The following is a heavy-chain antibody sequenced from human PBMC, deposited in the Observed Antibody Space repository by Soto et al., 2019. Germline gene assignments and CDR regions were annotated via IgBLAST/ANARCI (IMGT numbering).Heavy chain of an antibody. CDR2: IYYSGST. D-gene: IGHD6-13*01. V-gene: IGHV4-59*01. J-gene: IGHJ5*02. CDR1: GGSISSYY. Sequence: SETLSLTCTVSGGSISSYYWSWIRHPPGKGLEWIGYIYYSGSTNYNPSLKSRVTLSVDTSKNQFSLKLSSVTAADTAVYYCASDRIAAAGNNWFDPWGQGTLVTVSS. CDR3: ASDRIAAAGNNWFDP.